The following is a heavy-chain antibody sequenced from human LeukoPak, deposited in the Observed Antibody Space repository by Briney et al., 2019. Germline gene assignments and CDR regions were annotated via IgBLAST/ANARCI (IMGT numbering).Heavy chain of an antibody. CDR3: ARDRYYAMDV. J-gene: IGHJ6*02. V-gene: IGHV3-74*01. CDR1: GFIFSSYW. CDR2: IKSDGRST. Sequence: GGSLRLSCAASGFIFSSYWVLWLRHAPGKGLVWVSRIKSDGRSTIYADSVKGRFTISRDNAENTLYLQMNSLRAEDTAVYYGARDRYYAMDVWGQGTTVSVSS.